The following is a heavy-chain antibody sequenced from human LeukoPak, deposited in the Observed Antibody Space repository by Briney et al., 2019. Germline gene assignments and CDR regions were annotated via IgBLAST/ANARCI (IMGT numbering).Heavy chain of an antibody. CDR1: GYTFTSYG. V-gene: IGHV1-18*01. CDR2: ISTYNGNT. CDR3: ARDHVSYYLDP. J-gene: IGHJ5*02. D-gene: IGHD1-26*01. Sequence: ASVKVSCKASGYTFTSYGISWVRQAPGRGLEWMGWISTYNGNTNYAQKLQDRVTMTTDTSTSTAYMELRSLRSDDTAVYFCARDHVSYYLDPWGQGTLVTVSS.